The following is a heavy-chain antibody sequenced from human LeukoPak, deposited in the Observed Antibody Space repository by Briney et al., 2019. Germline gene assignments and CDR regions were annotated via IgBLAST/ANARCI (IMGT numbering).Heavy chain of an antibody. J-gene: IGHJ4*02. V-gene: IGHV3-53*01. Sequence: PGGSLRLSCAASGFSVRTNYMSWVRQAPGKGLQWVSVIYSGGTIRYADSVKGRFTISRDNSKNTLYLQMNGLRAEDTAVYYCAKDLAAVPGNKYFAYWGQGTLVTVSS. CDR2: IYSGGTI. D-gene: IGHD6-19*01. CDR1: GFSVRTNY. CDR3: AKDLAAVPGNKYFAY.